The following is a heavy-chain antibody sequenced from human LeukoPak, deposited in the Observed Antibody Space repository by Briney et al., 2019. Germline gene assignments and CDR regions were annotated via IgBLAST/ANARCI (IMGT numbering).Heavy chain of an antibody. CDR1: GGSISSSSYY. V-gene: IGHV4-39*07. CDR3: ARVGSGSYYPNWFDP. D-gene: IGHD1-26*01. Sequence: SETLSLTCTVSGGSISSSSYYWGWIRQPPGKGLEWIGSIYYSGSTYYNPSLKSRLTISVDTSQNQISLRLSSVTAADTAVYYCARVGSGSYYPNWFDPRGQGTLVTVSS. CDR2: IYYSGST. J-gene: IGHJ5*02.